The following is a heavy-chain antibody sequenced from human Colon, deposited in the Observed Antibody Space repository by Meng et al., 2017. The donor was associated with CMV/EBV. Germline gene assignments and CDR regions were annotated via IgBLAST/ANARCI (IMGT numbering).Heavy chain of an antibody. CDR2: IYSGGTT. CDR3: ARAHSGSYGDSFDV. Sequence: EVQLGGSGGGLIQPGGSLRLSCTASGFTVSSNYMSWVRQAPGKGLEWVSVIYSGGTTYYADSVKGRFGISRDNSKNTMYLQMNNLRVEDAALYYCARAHSGSYGDSFDVWGQGTMVTVSS. CDR1: GFTVSSNY. D-gene: IGHD3-16*01. J-gene: IGHJ3*01. V-gene: IGHV3-53*01.